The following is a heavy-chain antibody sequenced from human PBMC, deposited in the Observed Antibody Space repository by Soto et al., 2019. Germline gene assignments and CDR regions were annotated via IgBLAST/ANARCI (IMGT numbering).Heavy chain of an antibody. V-gene: IGHV3-73*02. D-gene: IGHD3-22*01. CDR2: IRDKANNYAT. J-gene: IGHJ4*02. Sequence: EVQLVESGGGLVQPGGSLKLSCAASGFTFSASAIHWVRQTSGKGLEWVGRIRDKANNYATAYAASVKGRFTISRDDSKNTAYLQMTSLKTEDTAMYYCSRHGYYYVSIGNPDDSWGQGTLVTVSS. CDR3: SRHGYYYVSIGNPDDS. CDR1: GFTFSASA.